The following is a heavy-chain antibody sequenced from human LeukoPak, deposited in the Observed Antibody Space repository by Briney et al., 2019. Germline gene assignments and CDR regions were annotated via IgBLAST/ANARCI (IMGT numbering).Heavy chain of an antibody. CDR1: GFSFSDYC. Sequence: PGGSLRLSCAASGFSFSDYCMTWVRQAPGKGLECVANITGRFTVSRDNAKNSLYLQMNNKRVEDTAIYYCKKAFNHDSSGWGQGTLVTVSS. J-gene: IGHJ4*02. V-gene: IGHV3-7*01. CDR2: I. D-gene: IGHD3-22*01. CDR3: KKAFNHDSSG.